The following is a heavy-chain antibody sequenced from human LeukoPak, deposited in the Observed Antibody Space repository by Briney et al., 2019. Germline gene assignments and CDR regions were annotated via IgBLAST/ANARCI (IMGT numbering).Heavy chain of an antibody. CDR2: IYHSGST. CDR1: GYSISSDYY. J-gene: IGHJ4*02. CDR3: ARYDVWGTYRAFDY. D-gene: IGHD3-16*02. Sequence: SETLSLTCTVSGYSISSDYYWGWIRQPPGRGLEWVGTIYHSGSTYYNPSLKSRVTISVDTSKNQFSLKLSSVTAADTAVYYCARYDVWGTYRAFDYWGQGTLATVSS. V-gene: IGHV4-38-2*02.